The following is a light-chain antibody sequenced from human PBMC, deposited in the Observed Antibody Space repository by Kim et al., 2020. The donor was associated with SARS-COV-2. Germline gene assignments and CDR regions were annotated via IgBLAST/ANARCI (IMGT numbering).Light chain of an antibody. Sequence: QSITTSCTGTSMDVGSYNLVSWYQQHPGKAPKLMIYEGSKRPSGVSNRFSGSKSGNTASLTISGLQAEDEADYYCCSYAGSSTFVVFGGGTQLTVL. V-gene: IGLV2-23*03. J-gene: IGLJ2*01. CDR1: SMDVGSYNL. CDR2: EGS. CDR3: CSYAGSSTFVV.